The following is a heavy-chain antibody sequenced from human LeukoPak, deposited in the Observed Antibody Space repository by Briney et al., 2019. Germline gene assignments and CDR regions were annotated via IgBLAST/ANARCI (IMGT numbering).Heavy chain of an antibody. J-gene: IGHJ6*02. V-gene: IGHV1-8*01. CDR3: ARVCYGSGSQYYYYGMDV. CDR2: MNPNSGNT. CDR1: GYTFTSYD. D-gene: IGHD3-10*01. Sequence: GASVKVSCKASGYTFTSYDINWVRQATGQGLEWMGWMNPNSGNTGYAQKFQGRVTMTRNTSISTAYMELSSLRSEDTAVYYCARVCYGSGSQYYYYGMDVWGQGTTVTVSS.